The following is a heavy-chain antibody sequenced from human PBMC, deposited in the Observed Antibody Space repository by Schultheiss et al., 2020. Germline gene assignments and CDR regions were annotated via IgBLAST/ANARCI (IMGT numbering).Heavy chain of an antibody. D-gene: IGHD6-13*01. CDR1: GYTFTSYD. J-gene: IGHJ6*03. V-gene: IGHV1-8*01. CDR3: AAGTYYYYMDV. CDR2: INPNSGNT. Sequence: ASVKVSCKASGYTFTSYDINWVRQATGQGLEWMGRINPNSGNTNYAQKLQGRVTMTTDTSTSTAYMELSSLRSEDTAVYYCAAGTYYYYMDVWGKGTTVTVSS.